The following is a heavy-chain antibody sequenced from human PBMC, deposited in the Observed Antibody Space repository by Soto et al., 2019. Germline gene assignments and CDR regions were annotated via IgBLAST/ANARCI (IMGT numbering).Heavy chain of an antibody. CDR3: SKSPITHAEAGRGGGRYFGD. J-gene: IGHJ4*02. CDR2: LSGTGGST. D-gene: IGHD6-13*01. CDR1: GFTFSTYD. V-gene: IGHV3-23*01. Sequence: EVQLLESWGGLVQPVGSLRLSCAASGFTFSTYDMTWVRPAPGKGLEWVSILSGTGGSTYFADSVKFRFTISRDNSKSTLYLQMNSLRAEATAVYVCSKSPITHAEAGRGGGRYFGDCGQGTLVT.